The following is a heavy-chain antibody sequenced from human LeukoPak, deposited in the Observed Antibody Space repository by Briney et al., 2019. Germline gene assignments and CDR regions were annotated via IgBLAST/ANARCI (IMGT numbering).Heavy chain of an antibody. V-gene: IGHV3-11*01. CDR2: ISSSGSTI. J-gene: IGHJ4*02. D-gene: IGHD3-10*01. CDR1: GFTFSDYY. Sequence: PGGSLRLSCAAPGFTFSDYYMSWIRQAPGKGLEWVSYISSSGSTIYYADSVKGRFTISRDNAKNSLYLQMNSLRAEDTAVYYCARAKDTYYYGSGSHAPDYWGQGTLVTVSS. CDR3: ARAKDTYYYGSGSHAPDY.